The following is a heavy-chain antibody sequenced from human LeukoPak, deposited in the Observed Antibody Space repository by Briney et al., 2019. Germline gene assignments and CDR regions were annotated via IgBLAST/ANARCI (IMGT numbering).Heavy chain of an antibody. J-gene: IGHJ4*02. V-gene: IGHV4-34*04. CDR3: ARATARGSGSAYDH. CDR1: GESMIGLY. CDR2: IHHSGGA. D-gene: IGHD3-10*01. Sequence: PSETVSRNCAVYGESMIGLYWTWMRHPPGKGREGSGEIHHSGGANANTSLKNRPTTSIDMSKNQSSLKLKSVTAADTAVYYCARATARGSGSAYDHWAQGTLVPVSS.